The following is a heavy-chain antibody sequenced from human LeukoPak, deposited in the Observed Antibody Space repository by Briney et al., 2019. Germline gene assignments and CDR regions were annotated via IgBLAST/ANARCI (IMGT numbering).Heavy chain of an antibody. D-gene: IGHD3-10*01. CDR2: INPNSGGT. Sequence: GASVKVSCKASGGTFSSYTISWVRQAPGQGLEWMGRINPNSGGTNYAQKFQGRVTMTRDTSISTAYMELSRLRSDDTAMYYCARGELLWFGELSTSRKAFDYWGQGTLVTVSS. CDR3: ARGELLWFGELSTSRKAFDY. J-gene: IGHJ4*02. CDR1: GGTFSSYT. V-gene: IGHV1-2*02.